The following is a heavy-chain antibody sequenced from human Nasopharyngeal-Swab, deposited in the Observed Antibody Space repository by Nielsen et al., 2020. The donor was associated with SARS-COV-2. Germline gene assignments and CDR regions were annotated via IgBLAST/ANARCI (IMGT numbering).Heavy chain of an antibody. CDR3: ARGHRGYSGYDYYYYYMDV. J-gene: IGHJ6*03. CDR2: MNPNSGST. V-gene: IGHV1-8*01. D-gene: IGHD5-12*01. Sequence: WVRQAPGQGLEWMGWMNPNSGSTGYAQKFQGRVTMTRNTSISTAYMELSSLRSEDTAVYYCARGHRGYSGYDYYYYYMDVWGKGTTVTVSS.